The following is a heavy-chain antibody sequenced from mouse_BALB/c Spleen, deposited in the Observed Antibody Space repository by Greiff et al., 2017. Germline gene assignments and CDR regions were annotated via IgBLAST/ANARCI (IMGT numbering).Heavy chain of an antibody. CDR2: ISSGGSYT. D-gene: IGHD2-1*01. V-gene: IGHV5-6-4*01. CDR3: TRDGNYGWFAY. CDR1: GFTFSSYT. J-gene: IGHJ3*01. Sequence: EVQGVESGGGLVKPGGSLKLSCAASGFTFSSYTMSWVRQTPEKRLEWVATISSGGSYTYYPDSVKGRFTISRDNAKNTLYLQMSSLKSEDTAMYYCTRDGNYGWFAYWGQGTLVTVSA.